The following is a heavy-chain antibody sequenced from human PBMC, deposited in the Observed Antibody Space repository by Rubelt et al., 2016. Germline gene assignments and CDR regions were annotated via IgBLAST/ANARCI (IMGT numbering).Heavy chain of an antibody. V-gene: IGHV3-15*07. CDR2: IKSETDGGTK. CDR1: GFTFSNVW. Sequence: EVQLVESGGGLVEPGGSLRLSCAASGFTFSNVWMNWVRQAPGKGLEWVGRIKSETDGGTKDYAAPVKGRVTISRDDSKNKLYLQMNSLKTEDSAVYYCTTDRFWGQGTLVTVSS. J-gene: IGHJ1*01. CDR3: TTDRF.